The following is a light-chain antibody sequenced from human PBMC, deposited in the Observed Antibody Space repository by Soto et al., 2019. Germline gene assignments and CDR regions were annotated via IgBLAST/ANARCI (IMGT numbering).Light chain of an antibody. CDR1: QSVTNSY. CDR2: DAS. J-gene: IGKJ5*01. CDR3: HHYDSSPPYT. Sequence: EIVLTQSPGTLALSPGERGTLSCRAIQSVTNSYLAWYQQKHGQAPRLLIYDASSRATGIPDRFSGSGSGTEFTLTISRLEPDDSAVYYCHHYDSSPPYTFGQGTRLEIK. V-gene: IGKV3-20*01.